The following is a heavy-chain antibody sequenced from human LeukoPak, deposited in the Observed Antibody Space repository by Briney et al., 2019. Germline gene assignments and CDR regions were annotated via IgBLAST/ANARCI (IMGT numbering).Heavy chain of an antibody. CDR3: AKGVYYDILTGPDY. J-gene: IGHJ4*02. CDR1: GFTFSNYA. CDR2: ISSSSSYI. D-gene: IGHD3-9*01. V-gene: IGHV3-21*01. Sequence: GGSLRLSCAASGFTFSNYAMTWVRQAPGKGLEWVSSISSSSSYIYYADSVKGRFTISRDNAKNSLYLQMNSLRAEDTAVYYCAKGVYYDILTGPDYWGQGTLVTVSS.